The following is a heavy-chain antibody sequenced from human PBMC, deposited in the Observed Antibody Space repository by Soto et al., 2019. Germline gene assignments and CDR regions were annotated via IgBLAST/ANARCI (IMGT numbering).Heavy chain of an antibody. CDR3: ARTYSEFNIPFDF. J-gene: IGHJ4*02. D-gene: IGHD3-10*01. V-gene: IGHV3-74*01. CDR2: IISDGSST. CDR1: GCTFSYYW. Sequence: EVQLVESGGGLVQPGGSLRLTCAASGCTFSYYWTHWVRQAPGKGLVWVSRIISDGSSTNYADSVKGRFTISRDNAKNTVFLQMNSLRAEDTAVYYCARTYSEFNIPFDFWGQGTLVTVSS.